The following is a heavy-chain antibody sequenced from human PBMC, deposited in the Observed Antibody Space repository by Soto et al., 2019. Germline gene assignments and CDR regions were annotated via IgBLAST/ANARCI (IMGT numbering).Heavy chain of an antibody. V-gene: IGHV3-23*01. D-gene: IGHD6-13*01. Sequence: EVQLLESGGGLVQPGGSLRLSCAASGFTFSSYAMSWVRQAPGKGLEWVSVISGSGDSTYYAASVRGRFTISRDNSKNTLYLQMNSLRAEDTAVYYCAKDRDGAAAGPTKFSGMDVWGQGTTVTVSS. J-gene: IGHJ6*02. CDR1: GFTFSSYA. CDR2: ISGSGDST. CDR3: AKDRDGAAAGPTKFSGMDV.